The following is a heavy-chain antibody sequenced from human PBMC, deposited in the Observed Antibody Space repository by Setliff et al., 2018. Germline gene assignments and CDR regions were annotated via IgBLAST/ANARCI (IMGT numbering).Heavy chain of an antibody. CDR1: GDSISSTYH. V-gene: IGHV4-38-2*02. Sequence: SETLSLTCNVSGDSISSTYHWGWIRQSPGKGLEWIGTIYHSGNTYYNPSLKSRVTISVDTSKNQFSLKLSSVTAADTAMYYCARDGDYFGSGNRFDPWGQGTLVTVSS. CDR3: ARDGDYFGSGNRFDP. J-gene: IGHJ5*02. CDR2: IYHSGNT. D-gene: IGHD3-10*01.